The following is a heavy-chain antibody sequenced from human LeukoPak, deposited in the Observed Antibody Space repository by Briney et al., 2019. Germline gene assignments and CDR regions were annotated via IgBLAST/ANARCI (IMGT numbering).Heavy chain of an antibody. Sequence: SETLSLTCTVSGGSISSYYWSWIRQPPGKGLEWIGYIYYSGSTNYNPSLKSRVTISVDASKNQFSLKLSSVTAADTAVYYCARSPWSEEYYFDYWGQGTLVTVSS. D-gene: IGHD3-3*01. CDR1: GGSISSYY. V-gene: IGHV4-59*01. CDR3: ARSPWSEEYYFDY. J-gene: IGHJ4*02. CDR2: IYYSGST.